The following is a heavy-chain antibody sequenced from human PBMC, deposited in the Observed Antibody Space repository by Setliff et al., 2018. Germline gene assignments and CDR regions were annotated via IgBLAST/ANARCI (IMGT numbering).Heavy chain of an antibody. D-gene: IGHD3-10*01. CDR1: GGSISSDY. CDR3: ARSHYYASGNSHYYYMDV. CDR2: FYHSASS. J-gene: IGHJ6*03. Sequence: PSETLSLTCNVSGGSISSDYWSWIRQPPGKALEWIGYFYHSASSNYNPSLKGRVTMSADTSKNQLYLSLTSVSDADTAMYYCARSHYYASGNSHYYYMDVWGKGTEVTVSS. V-gene: IGHV4-59*08.